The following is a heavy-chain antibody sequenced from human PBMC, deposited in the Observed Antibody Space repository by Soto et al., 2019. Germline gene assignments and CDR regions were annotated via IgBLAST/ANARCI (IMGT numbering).Heavy chain of an antibody. CDR1: GYSFTIYW. CDR2: IYPGDSDT. J-gene: IGHJ5*02. V-gene: IGHV5-51*01. D-gene: IGHD6-6*01. Sequence: GESLKISCKGSGYSFTIYWIGWVRQMPGKGLEWMGIIYPGDSDTRYSPSFQGQVTISADKSISTAYLQWSSLKASDTAMYYCAXQPTPRVGSSSSAWFDPWGQGTLVTVSS. CDR3: AXQPTPRVGSSSSAWFDP.